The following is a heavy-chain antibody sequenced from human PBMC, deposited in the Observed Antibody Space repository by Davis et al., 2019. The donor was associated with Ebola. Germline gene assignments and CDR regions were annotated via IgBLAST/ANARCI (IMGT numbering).Heavy chain of an antibody. V-gene: IGHV3-74*01. D-gene: IGHD4-17*01. CDR1: GFTFSSYW. J-gene: IGHJ4*02. CDR3: ARVFTSGDSDY. Sequence: GESLKISCAASGFTFSSYWMHWVRQAPGKGLVWVSRINSDGSSTSYADSVKGRFTISRDNAKNTLYLQMNSLRAEDTAVYYCARVFTSGDSDYWGQGTLVTVSS. CDR2: INSDGSST.